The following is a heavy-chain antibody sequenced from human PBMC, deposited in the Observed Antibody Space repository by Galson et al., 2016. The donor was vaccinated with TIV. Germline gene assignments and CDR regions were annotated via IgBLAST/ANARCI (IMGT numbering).Heavy chain of an antibody. Sequence: SLRLSCAVSGFTFSSYAMSWVRQAPGKGLKWVSGITGSGVSTYYLDSVKGRFAISRDNSKNTLYLQMNSLRAEDTAVYYCAKADLVDWGQGVLVTVSS. CDR1: GFTFSSYA. V-gene: IGHV3-23*01. CDR2: ITGSGVST. CDR3: AKADLVD. J-gene: IGHJ4*02. D-gene: IGHD6-6*01.